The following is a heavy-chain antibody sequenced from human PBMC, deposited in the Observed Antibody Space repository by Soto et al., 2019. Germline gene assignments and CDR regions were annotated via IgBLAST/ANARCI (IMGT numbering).Heavy chain of an antibody. CDR3: ARAGRKDIVVVPAAIRYYYYYYMDV. D-gene: IGHD2-2*01. J-gene: IGHJ6*03. Sequence: GGSLRISCAAPGFTFSSYWMSWVRQAPGKGLEWVANIKQDGSEKNDVDSVKGRFTISRDNAKNSLYLQMNSLRAEDTAVYYCARAGRKDIVVVPAAIRYYYYYYMDVWGKGTTVTVSS. CDR2: IKQDGSEK. CDR1: GFTFSSYW. V-gene: IGHV3-7*01.